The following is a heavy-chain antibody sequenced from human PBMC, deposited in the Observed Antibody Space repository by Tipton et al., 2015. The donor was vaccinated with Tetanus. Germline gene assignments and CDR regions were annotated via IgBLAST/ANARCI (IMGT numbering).Heavy chain of an antibody. CDR1: GYTFTRYG. CDR3: ARDRHSYESSGYYLFDN. J-gene: IGHJ4*02. CDR2: INPIFGTK. D-gene: IGHD3-22*01. V-gene: IGHV1-69*06. Sequence: QSGPEVKKHGASVKVSCKASGYTFTRYGIAWVRQAPGQGLEWMGSINPIFGTKTYAQKFQGRLTITADKSTSTAHMSLSGLRSEDTAVYYCARDRHSYESSGYYLFDNWGQGTLVTVSA.